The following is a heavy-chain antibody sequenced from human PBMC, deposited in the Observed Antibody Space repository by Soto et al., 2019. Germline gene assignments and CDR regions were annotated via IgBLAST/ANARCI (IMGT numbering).Heavy chain of an antibody. CDR3: ARLFAGATGNWYFDL. V-gene: IGHV4-34*01. D-gene: IGHD1-1*01. CDR2: ITHSGGI. J-gene: IGHJ2*01. Sequence: SETLSLTCAFYGLSFSGYYLSLVRQPPGKGLEWIGEITHSGGINYNPSLKSRVTMSLDTSKNQFSLRLNSVSDADTAVYYCARLFAGATGNWYFDLWGRGTLVTVSS. CDR1: GLSFSGYY.